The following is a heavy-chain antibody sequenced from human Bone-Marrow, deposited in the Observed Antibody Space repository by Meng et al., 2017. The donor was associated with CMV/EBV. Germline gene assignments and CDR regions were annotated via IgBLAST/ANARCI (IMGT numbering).Heavy chain of an antibody. Sequence: ASVKVSCKASGYTFTSYDINWVRQATGQGLEWMGWMNPNSGNTGYAQKFQGRVTMTRDTSISTAYMELSRLRSDDTAVYYCARDPVVPAALDYWGQGTLVTVSS. CDR2: MNPNSGNT. J-gene: IGHJ4*02. CDR1: GYTFTSYD. CDR3: ARDPVVPAALDY. V-gene: IGHV1-8*02. D-gene: IGHD2-2*01.